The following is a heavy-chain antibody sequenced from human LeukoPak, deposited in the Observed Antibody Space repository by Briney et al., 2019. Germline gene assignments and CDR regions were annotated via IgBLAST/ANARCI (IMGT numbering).Heavy chain of an antibody. CDR2: ISDSGGIT. J-gene: IGHJ6*02. D-gene: IGHD3-10*02. V-gene: IGHV3-23*01. Sequence: GGSLRLSCAASFIFITYAMNWVRQAPGKGLEWVSAISDSGGITYYADSVKGRFIISRDNSKNTLYLQMNSLRAEDTAIYYCAKASAVRGYYYYGMDVWGQGTTVTVSS. CDR3: AKASAVRGYYYYGMDV. CDR1: FIFITYA.